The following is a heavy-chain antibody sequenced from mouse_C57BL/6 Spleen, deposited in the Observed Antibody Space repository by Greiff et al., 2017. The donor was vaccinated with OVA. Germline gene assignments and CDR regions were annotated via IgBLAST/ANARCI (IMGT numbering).Heavy chain of an antibody. CDR1: GYTFTDYY. V-gene: IGHV1-26*01. CDR2: INPNNGGT. Sequence: VQLQQSGPELVKPGASVKISCKASGYTFTDYYMNWVKQSHGKSLEWIGDINPNNGGTSYNQKFKGKATLTVDKSSSTAYMELRSLTSEDSAVCYLAPTVVAPDWYVDVWGTGTTVTVSS. J-gene: IGHJ1*03. CDR3: APTVVAPDWYVDV. D-gene: IGHD1-1*01.